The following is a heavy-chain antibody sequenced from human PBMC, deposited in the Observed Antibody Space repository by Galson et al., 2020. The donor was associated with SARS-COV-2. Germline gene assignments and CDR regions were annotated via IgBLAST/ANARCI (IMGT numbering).Heavy chain of an antibody. V-gene: IGHV3-15*01. CDR2: VKSKTDGGTT. Sequence: GESLKISCAASGFTFSNAWMSWVRQAPGKGPEWVGRVKSKTDGGTTDYAAPVKGRFIISRDDSKNTLYLQMDSLKTEDTAVYYCTWTTVTLQWDFWGQGTQVTVSS. CDR1: GFTFSNAW. CDR3: TWTTVTLQWDF. J-gene: IGHJ4*02. D-gene: IGHD4-17*01.